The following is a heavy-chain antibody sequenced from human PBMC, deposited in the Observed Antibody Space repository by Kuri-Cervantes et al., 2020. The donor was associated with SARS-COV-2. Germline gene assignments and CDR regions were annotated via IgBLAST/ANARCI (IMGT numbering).Heavy chain of an antibody. Sequence: GGSLRLSCAASGFTFSSYAMSWVRQAPGKGLEWVALISNDGSNKYYADSVKGRFTISRDNSKNTLYLQVNSLRAEDTAVYYCARDSTVTTVHYYYYYGMDVWGQGTTVTVSS. CDR1: GFTFSSYA. CDR3: ARDSTVTTVHYYYYYGMDV. J-gene: IGHJ6*02. V-gene: IGHV3-30*03. CDR2: ISNDGSNK. D-gene: IGHD4-17*01.